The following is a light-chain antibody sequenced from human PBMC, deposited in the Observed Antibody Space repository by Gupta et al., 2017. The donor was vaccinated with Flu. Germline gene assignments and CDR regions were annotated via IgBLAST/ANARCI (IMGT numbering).Light chain of an antibody. Sequence: QSVLTQPPSASGPPGQRVTISCSGSSSNIGRNYVFWYQHLPRGAPKVLLYKNNQRPSGVPERFSGSRSGTSASLAVSGLRFEDEADDDCAAWDDSLDSWVFGGGTKVTVL. J-gene: IGLJ3*02. V-gene: IGLV1-47*01. CDR3: AAWDDSLDSWV. CDR1: SSNIGRNY. CDR2: KNN.